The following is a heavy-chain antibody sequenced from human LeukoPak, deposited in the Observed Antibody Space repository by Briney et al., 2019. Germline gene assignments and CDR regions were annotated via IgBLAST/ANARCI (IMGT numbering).Heavy chain of an antibody. Sequence: GGSLRLSCAASGFTVSSTYMSWVRQAPGKGLEWVSVIYKDGKIYYIDSVKGRFTISRDTSKNTLYLQMNSLRVEDTAVYYCASRHCSGGNCYFAGADPFDHWGQGTLVTVSS. J-gene: IGHJ4*02. V-gene: IGHV3-53*01. CDR1: GFTVSSTY. CDR2: IYKDGKI. D-gene: IGHD2-21*01. CDR3: ASRHCSGGNCYFAGADPFDH.